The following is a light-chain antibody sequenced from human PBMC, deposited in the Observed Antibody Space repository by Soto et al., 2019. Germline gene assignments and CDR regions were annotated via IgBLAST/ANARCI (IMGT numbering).Light chain of an antibody. CDR1: SSNIGSNT. Sequence: QSVLTQLPSASGTPGQRVTISCSGSSSNIGSNTVNWYQQLPGTAPKLLIYSNNQRPSGVPDRFSGSKSGTSASLAISGLQSEDEADYYCAAWDDSLNGRYVFGTGTKVTVL. CDR2: SNN. J-gene: IGLJ1*01. CDR3: AAWDDSLNGRYV. V-gene: IGLV1-44*01.